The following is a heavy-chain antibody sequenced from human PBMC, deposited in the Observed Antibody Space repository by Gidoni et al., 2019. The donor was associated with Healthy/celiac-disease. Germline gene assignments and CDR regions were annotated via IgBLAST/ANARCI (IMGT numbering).Heavy chain of an antibody. CDR1: GFTFSSYA. CDR2: ISGSGGST. D-gene: IGHD1-26*01. J-gene: IGHJ4*02. CDR3: AKDLYYSTYYFDY. Sequence: EVQLLESGGGLVQPGGSLRSSCAASGFTFSSYAMSWVRQAPGKGLEWVSAISGSGGSTYYADSVKGRFTISRDNSKNTLYLQMNSLRAEDTAVYYCAKDLYYSTYYFDYWGQGTLVTVSS. V-gene: IGHV3-23*01.